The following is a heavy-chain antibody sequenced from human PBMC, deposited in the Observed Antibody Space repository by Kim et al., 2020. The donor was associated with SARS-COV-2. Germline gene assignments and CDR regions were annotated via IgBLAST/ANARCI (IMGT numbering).Heavy chain of an antibody. CDR1: GFTFSSYS. CDR3: ASSTSLTSNWFDP. D-gene: IGHD2-2*01. Sequence: GGSLRLSCAASGFTFSSYSMNWVRQAPGKGLEWVSSISSSSSYIYYADSVKGRFTISRDNAKNSLYLQMNSLRAEDTAVYYCASSTSLTSNWFDPWGQGTLVTVSS. V-gene: IGHV3-21*01. J-gene: IGHJ5*02. CDR2: ISSSSSYI.